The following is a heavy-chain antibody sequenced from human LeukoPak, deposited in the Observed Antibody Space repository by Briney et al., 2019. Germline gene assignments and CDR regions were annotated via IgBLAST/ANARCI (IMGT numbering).Heavy chain of an antibody. CDR2: ISWNSDNI. D-gene: IGHD4-11*01. Sequence: GGSLRLSCAASGFTFDDYAMHWVRQAPGKGLEWVSGISWNSDNIGYADSVKGRFTISRDNAKNSLYLQMNSLRPEDMALYYCAAYSNHGMDRKYWGQGTLVTVSS. CDR3: AAYSNHGMDRKY. J-gene: IGHJ4*02. CDR1: GFTFDDYA. V-gene: IGHV3-9*03.